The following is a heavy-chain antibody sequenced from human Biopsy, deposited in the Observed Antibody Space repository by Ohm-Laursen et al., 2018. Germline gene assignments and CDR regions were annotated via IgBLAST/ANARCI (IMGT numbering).Heavy chain of an antibody. CDR1: GFTFSDYY. J-gene: IGHJ6*02. Sequence: SLRLSCAASGFTFSDYYMTWVRQAPGRGLEWVSSISSTSDYIYYADSVKDRFTISRDSAKNSLYLQMNSVRAEDTAVYYCARDYDFWSGYYDYQQSGMDVWGQGTTVTVSS. V-gene: IGHV3-21*01. CDR2: ISSTSDYI. CDR3: ARDYDFWSGYYDYQQSGMDV. D-gene: IGHD3/OR15-3a*01.